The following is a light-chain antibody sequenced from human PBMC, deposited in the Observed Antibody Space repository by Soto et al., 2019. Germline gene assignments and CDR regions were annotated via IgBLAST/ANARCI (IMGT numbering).Light chain of an antibody. CDR1: ISDVGGYNS. J-gene: IGLJ1*01. Sequence: QYVLTEPRSLSGSPGQSVTVSCIGTISDVGGYNSVSWYQEHPGKAPKLMIYDVIKRPSGVPDRFSGSKSGNTASLTISGLLAEDEADYYCCSYVGSYSYVFGTGTKVTV. V-gene: IGLV2-11*01. CDR3: CSYVGSYSYV. CDR2: DVI.